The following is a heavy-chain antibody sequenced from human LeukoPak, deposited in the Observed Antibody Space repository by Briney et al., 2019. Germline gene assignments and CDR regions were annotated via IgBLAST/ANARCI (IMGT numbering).Heavy chain of an antibody. D-gene: IGHD2-21*02. J-gene: IGHJ4*02. V-gene: IGHV4-30-4*01. CDR3: ARAPLAYCGGDCYSVYFDY. CDR2: IYYSGST. Sequence: SQTLSLTCTVSGGSISSGDYYWSWIHQPPGKGLEWIGYIYYSGSTYYNPSLKSRVTISVDTSKNQFSLKLSSVTAADTAVYYCARAPLAYCGGDCYSVYFDYWGQGTLVTVSS. CDR1: GGSISSGDYY.